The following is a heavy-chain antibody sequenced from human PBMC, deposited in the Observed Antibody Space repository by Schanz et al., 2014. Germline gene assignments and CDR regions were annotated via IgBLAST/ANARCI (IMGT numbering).Heavy chain of an antibody. D-gene: IGHD6-25*01. J-gene: IGHJ5*02. CDR1: RYTFNTYG. CDR3: ARGQRRTIGRPFDP. CDR2: MQPDSGKT. V-gene: IGHV1-8*02. Sequence: QGQLVQSGPEVKEPGASVKVSCEASRYTFNTYGLNWVRQAPGQGLEWMGWMQPDSGKTHYAEKFQGRVAMTRDVSLSTAYMELSSLASEDTAVYYCARGQRRTIGRPFDPWGQGTLVTVSS.